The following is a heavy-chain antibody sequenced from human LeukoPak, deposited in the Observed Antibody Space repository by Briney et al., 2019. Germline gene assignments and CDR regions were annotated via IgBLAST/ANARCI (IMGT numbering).Heavy chain of an antibody. J-gene: IGHJ4*02. CDR1: GGSISSYY. CDR3: VRVGTTMNFDY. CDR2: IYYSGST. D-gene: IGHD1/OR15-1a*01. V-gene: IGHV4-59*01. Sequence: SETLSLTCTVSGGSISSYYWSWIRQPPGKGLEWIGYIYYSGSTNYNPSLKSRVTISVDTSKNQFSLKLSSVTAADTAVYYCVRVGTTMNFDYWGQGTLVTVSS.